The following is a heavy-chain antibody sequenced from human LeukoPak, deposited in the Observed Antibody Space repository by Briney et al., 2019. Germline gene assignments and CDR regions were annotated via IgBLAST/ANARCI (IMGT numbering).Heavy chain of an antibody. D-gene: IGHD5-12*01. CDR2: ISYDGSNK. V-gene: IGHV3-30*04. CDR3: ARDQGLGGDSGYDEYFDY. Sequence: GGSLRLSCAASGFTFSSYAMHWVRQAPGKGLEWVAVISYDGSNKYYADSVKGRFTISRDNSKNTLYLQMSSLRAEDTAVYYCARDQGLGGDSGYDEYFDYWGQGTLVTVSS. CDR1: GFTFSSYA. J-gene: IGHJ4*02.